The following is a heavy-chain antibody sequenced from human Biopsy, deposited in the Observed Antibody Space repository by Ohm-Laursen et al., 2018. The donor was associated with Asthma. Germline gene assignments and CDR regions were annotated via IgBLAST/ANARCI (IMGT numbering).Heavy chain of an antibody. CDR3: SRDFTIGSGSPFHF. J-gene: IGHJ4*02. D-gene: IGHD3-10*01. CDR2: ISSLSRYI. V-gene: IGHV3-21*01. CDR1: GFDFSDYT. Sequence: SLRLSCSASGFDFSDYTMNWVRQAPGKGLEWVASISSLSRYIYHATSLRGRFTISRDNAKRSLYLQMDSLRGDDTAVYYCSRDFTIGSGSPFHFWGRGTLVTASS.